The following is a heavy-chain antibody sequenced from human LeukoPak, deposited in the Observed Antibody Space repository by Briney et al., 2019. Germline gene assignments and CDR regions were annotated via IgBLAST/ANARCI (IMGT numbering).Heavy chain of an antibody. CDR3: AKLIAAAGAFDY. V-gene: IGHV3-30*02. D-gene: IGHD6-13*01. J-gene: IGHJ4*02. CDR1: GFTFSSYA. CDR2: IRYDGSNK. Sequence: PGGSLRLSCAASGFTFSSYAMSWVRQAPGKGLEWVAFIRYDGSNKYYADSVKGRFTISRDNSKNTLYLQMNSLRAEDTAVYYCAKLIAAAGAFDYWGQGTLVTVSS.